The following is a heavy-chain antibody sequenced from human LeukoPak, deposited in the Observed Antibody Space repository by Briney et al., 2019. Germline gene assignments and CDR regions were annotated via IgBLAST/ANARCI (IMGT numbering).Heavy chain of an antibody. CDR1: GGSFSGYY. D-gene: IGHD5-24*01. CDR2: INHSGST. Sequence: SETLSLTCAVYGGSFSGYYWSWIRQPPGKGLEWIGEINHSGSTNYNPSLKSRVTISVDASKNQFSLKLSSVTAADTAVYYCARAPPRGPQFPGTSPGGQGPLGPV. J-gene: IGHJ4*02. V-gene: IGHV4-34*01. CDR3: ARAPPRGPQFPGTSP.